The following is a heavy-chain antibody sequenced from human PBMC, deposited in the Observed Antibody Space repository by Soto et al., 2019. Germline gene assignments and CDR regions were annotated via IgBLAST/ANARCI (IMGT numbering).Heavy chain of an antibody. Sequence: QVQLVESGGGVVQPGRSLRLSCAASGFTFSSYAMHWVRQAPGKGLEWVAVISYDGSNKYYADSVKGRFTISRDNSKNTLYLQMNSLRAEDTAVYYCARAGGGSGWRQQYFQHWGQGTLVTVSS. CDR2: ISYDGSNK. J-gene: IGHJ1*01. CDR1: GFTFSSYA. V-gene: IGHV3-30-3*01. D-gene: IGHD6-19*01. CDR3: ARAGGGSGWRQQYFQH.